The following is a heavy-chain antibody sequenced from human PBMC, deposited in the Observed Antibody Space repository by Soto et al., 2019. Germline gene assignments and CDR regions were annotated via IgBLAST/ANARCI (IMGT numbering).Heavy chain of an antibody. Sequence: LSLTCTVSGDSIRSGNHYWSWIRQPPGKGLEWIGYIYYSGSTYYSPSLKSRVTISVDTSKNQFSLKLNSVTAADTAVYYCARDLCGWHEVDPWGQGTLVTVSS. CDR3: ARDLCGWHEVDP. D-gene: IGHD6-19*01. CDR2: IYYSGST. CDR1: GDSIRSGNHY. J-gene: IGHJ5*02. V-gene: IGHV4-30-4*01.